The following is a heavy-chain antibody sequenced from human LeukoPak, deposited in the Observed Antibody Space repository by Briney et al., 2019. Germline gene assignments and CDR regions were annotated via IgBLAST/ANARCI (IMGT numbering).Heavy chain of an antibody. CDR3: TATVPTVWGNY. V-gene: IGHV3-73*01. J-gene: IGHJ4*02. CDR2: IRSKANSYAT. D-gene: IGHD4-17*01. Sequence: GGSLRLSCAASGFTFSGSAMHWVRQASGKGRELGCRIRSKANSYATAYAAAVKGSFTISREDSKNTAYLPMNSLKTEDTAVYYCTATVPTVWGNYWGQGTLVTVSS. CDR1: GFTFSGSA.